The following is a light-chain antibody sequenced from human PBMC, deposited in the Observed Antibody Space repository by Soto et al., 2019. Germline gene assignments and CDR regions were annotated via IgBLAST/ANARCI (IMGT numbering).Light chain of an antibody. CDR1: QPITKF. V-gene: IGKV1-39*01. CDR2: GAS. Sequence: DIQMTQSPSSLSASVGDRVTITCRASQPITKFLNWFQHKPGEAPKRLIYGASILQDGVPSRFSGSGSGTDYTLTISGLQTEDFVSYFCQQSYSVPLTFGGGTKVEI. CDR3: QQSYSVPLT. J-gene: IGKJ4*01.